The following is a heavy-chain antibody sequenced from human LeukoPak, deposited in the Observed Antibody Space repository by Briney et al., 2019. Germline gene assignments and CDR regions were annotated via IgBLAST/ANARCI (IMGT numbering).Heavy chain of an antibody. CDR3: AREGGRYHGMDV. Sequence: GGSLRLSCAASGFTFSSYSMNWVRQAPGKGLEWVSSISSSSSYIYYADSVKGRFTISRDNAKNSLYLQMNSLRAEDTAVYYCAREGGRYHGMDVWGQGTTVTVSS. J-gene: IGHJ6*02. CDR1: GFTFSSYS. CDR2: ISSSSSYI. V-gene: IGHV3-21*01.